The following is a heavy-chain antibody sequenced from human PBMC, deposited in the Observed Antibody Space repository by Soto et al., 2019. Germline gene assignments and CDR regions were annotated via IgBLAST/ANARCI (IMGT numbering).Heavy chain of an antibody. D-gene: IGHD1-26*01. V-gene: IGHV3-11*01. CDR2: ISSSGSTI. CDR3: ERSSQWGDRGYYYYYMDV. Sequence: QVQLVESGGGLVKPGGSLRLSCAASGFTFSDYYMSWIRQAPGKGLEWVSYISSSGSTIYYADSVKGRVTISRDNAKNSMYRQMDSVRAEDMAVYYCERSSQWGDRGYYYYYMDVWGKGTTVTVSS. J-gene: IGHJ6*03. CDR1: GFTFSDYY.